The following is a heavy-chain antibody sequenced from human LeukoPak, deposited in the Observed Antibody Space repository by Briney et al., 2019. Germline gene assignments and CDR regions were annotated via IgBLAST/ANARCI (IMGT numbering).Heavy chain of an antibody. CDR2: IYYSGST. Sequence: PSETLSLTCTVSGGSISSNYWSWIRQPPGKGLEWIGYIYYSGSTNYNPSLKSRVTLSVDTSKNQFSLKLSSVTAADTAVYYCARHSSGYSYYFDYWGQGTLVTVSS. CDR3: ARHSSGYSYYFDY. J-gene: IGHJ4*02. D-gene: IGHD3-22*01. CDR1: GGSISSNY. V-gene: IGHV4-59*08.